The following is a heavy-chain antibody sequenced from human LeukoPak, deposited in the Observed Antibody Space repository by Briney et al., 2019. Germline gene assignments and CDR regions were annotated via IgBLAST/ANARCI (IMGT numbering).Heavy chain of an antibody. CDR1: GYTFSRYG. V-gene: IGHV1-18*01. J-gene: IGHJ4*02. D-gene: IGHD2-2*01. Sequence: AASVKVSCKASGYTFSRYGLSWVRQAPGQGLEWMGWISAHNGNTNYAQRLQGRLTMTTDTPTSTAYMELRSLTSGDTAVYYCARDRGPSYCSSTTCRTLDWWGQGTLVTVSS. CDR2: ISAHNGNT. CDR3: ARDRGPSYCSSTTCRTLDW.